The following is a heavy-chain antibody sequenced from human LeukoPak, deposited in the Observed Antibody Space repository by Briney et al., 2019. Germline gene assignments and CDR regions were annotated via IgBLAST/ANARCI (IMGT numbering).Heavy chain of an antibody. CDR3: ARMYSSSSYFDY. V-gene: IGHV4-59*08. CDR2: IYYSGST. D-gene: IGHD6-6*01. Sequence: SETLSLTCTVSGGSISGYYCNWIRQSPGKGLEWIGYIYYSGSTTYNPSLKGRVTISVDMSNNHSSLKLTSVTAADTAVYYCARMYSSSSYFDYWGQGTLVTVSS. CDR1: GGSISGYY. J-gene: IGHJ4*02.